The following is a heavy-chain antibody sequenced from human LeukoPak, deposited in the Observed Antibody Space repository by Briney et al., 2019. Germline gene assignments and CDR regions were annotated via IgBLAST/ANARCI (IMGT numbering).Heavy chain of an antibody. V-gene: IGHV3-74*01. Sequence: GGSLRLXCAASGFTLSSYWMHWVRQAPGKGLVWVSRINSDGSSTSYADSVKGRFTISRDNAKNTLYLQMNSLRAEDTAVYYCARGPYYYDSSGNHAPKGLDYWGQGTLVTVSS. CDR3: ARGPYYYDSSGNHAPKGLDY. D-gene: IGHD3-22*01. J-gene: IGHJ4*02. CDR1: GFTLSSYW. CDR2: INSDGSST.